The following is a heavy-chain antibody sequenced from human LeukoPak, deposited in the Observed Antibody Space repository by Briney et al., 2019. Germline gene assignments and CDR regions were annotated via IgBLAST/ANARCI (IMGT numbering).Heavy chain of an antibody. CDR3: AKKSGSYYGYFDY. D-gene: IGHD1-26*01. V-gene: IGHV3-7*03. J-gene: IGHJ4*02. CDR2: IKQDGSEK. Sequence: GGSLRLSCAASGFTFSSYWMSWVRQAPGKGLEWVANIKQDGSEKYYVDSVKGRFTISRDNAKNSLYLQMNSLRAEDTAVYYCAKKSGSYYGYFDYWGQGTLVTVSS. CDR1: GFTFSSYW.